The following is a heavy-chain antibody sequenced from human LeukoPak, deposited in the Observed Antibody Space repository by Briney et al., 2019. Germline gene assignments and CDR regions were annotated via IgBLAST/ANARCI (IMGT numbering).Heavy chain of an antibody. V-gene: IGHV3-23*01. J-gene: IGHJ4*02. CDR2: ISGSGGST. CDR1: GFTFSSYA. Sequence: PGGSLRLSCAASGFTFSSYAMSWVRQAPGRGLEWVSAISGSGGSTYYADSVKGRFTVSRDNSKNTLYLQMNSVRGEDTAVYYCAKSDVVAATPFDYWGQGTLVTVSS. CDR3: AKSDVVAATPFDY. D-gene: IGHD2-15*01.